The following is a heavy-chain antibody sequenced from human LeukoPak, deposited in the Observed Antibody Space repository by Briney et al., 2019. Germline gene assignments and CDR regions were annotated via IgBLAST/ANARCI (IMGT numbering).Heavy chain of an antibody. D-gene: IGHD2-2*01. CDR1: GYTFTGYY. CDR3: ARDYCSSTSCYHERFDP. J-gene: IGHJ5*02. Sequence: ASVKVSCKASGYTFTGYYMHWVRQAPGQGLEWMGWINPNSGGTNYAQKFQGRVTMTRDTSISTAYMELSRLRSDDTAVYYCARDYCSSTSCYHERFDPWGQGTLVTVSS. CDR2: INPNSGGT. V-gene: IGHV1-2*02.